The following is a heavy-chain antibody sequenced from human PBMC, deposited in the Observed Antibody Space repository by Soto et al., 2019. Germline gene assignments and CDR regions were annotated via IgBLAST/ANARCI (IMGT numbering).Heavy chain of an antibody. Sequence: SETLSLTCTVSGASMNNYYGSWVRQPPGKGLEWIGYMYYSGGSNSNPSLKGRVTISVDTSKNQISLKLTSVTAADTAVYYCVRSGHSFGGVMWGQGTLVTVSS. CDR3: VRSGHSFGGVM. CDR2: MYYSGGS. D-gene: IGHD3-16*01. CDR1: GASMNNYY. J-gene: IGHJ4*02. V-gene: IGHV4-59*01.